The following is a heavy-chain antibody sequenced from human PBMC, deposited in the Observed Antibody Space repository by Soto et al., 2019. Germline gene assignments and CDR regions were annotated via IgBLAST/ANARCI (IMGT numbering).Heavy chain of an antibody. Sequence: SETLSLTCTVSGGSISSSSYYWGWIRQPPGKGLEWIGSIYYSGSTYYNPSLKSRVTISVDTSKNQFSLKLSSVTAADTAVYYCARLSGGWYFDYCGQGTLVTVSS. CDR3: ARLSGGWYFDY. J-gene: IGHJ4*02. D-gene: IGHD6-19*01. V-gene: IGHV4-39*01. CDR2: IYYSGST. CDR1: GGSISSSSYY.